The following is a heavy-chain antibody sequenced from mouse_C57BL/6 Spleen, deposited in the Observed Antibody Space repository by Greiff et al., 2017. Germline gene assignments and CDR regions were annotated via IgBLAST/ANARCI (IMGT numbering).Heavy chain of an antibody. D-gene: IGHD2-4*01. V-gene: IGHV1-26*01. CDR1: GYTFTDYY. J-gene: IGHJ4*01. CDR3: AREDYDHDGNAMDY. Sequence: VQLQQSGPELVKPGASVKISCKASGYTFTDYYMNWVKQSHGKSLEWIGDINPNNGGTSYNQKFKGKATLTVDKSSSTAYMELRSLTSEDSAVYYCAREDYDHDGNAMDYWCQGTSVTVSS. CDR2: INPNNGGT.